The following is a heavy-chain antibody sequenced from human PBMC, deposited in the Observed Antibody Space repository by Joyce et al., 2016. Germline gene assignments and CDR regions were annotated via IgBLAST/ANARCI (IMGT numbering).Heavy chain of an antibody. V-gene: IGHV3-53*01. CDR2: IYRGGDT. CDR1: VFTVSNNY. Sequence: EVQLVESGGGLIQPGGSLRLSCAASVFTVSNNYMTWVRQAPGKVLEWVSFIYRGGDTYYADSVKCRFTISRDKNTLYLQMNSLRVEDTAVYYCARVPGFHWGQGTLVTVSS. J-gene: IGHJ4*02. CDR3: ARVPGFH.